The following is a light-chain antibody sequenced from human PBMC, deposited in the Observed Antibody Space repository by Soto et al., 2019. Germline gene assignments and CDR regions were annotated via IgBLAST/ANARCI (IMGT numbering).Light chain of an antibody. Sequence: QSVLTQPRSVSGSPGQSVTISCTGTNSDVGGYNYVSWYQQHPGKAPKLVIYDVSKRPSGVPDRFSGSKSGNTASLTISGLQADDEADYYCCSYAGNSLWVFGGGTKLTVL. CDR2: DVS. CDR1: NSDVGGYNY. CDR3: CSYAGNSLWV. V-gene: IGLV2-11*01. J-gene: IGLJ3*02.